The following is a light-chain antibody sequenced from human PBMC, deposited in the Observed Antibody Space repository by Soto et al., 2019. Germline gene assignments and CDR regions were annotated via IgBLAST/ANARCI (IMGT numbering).Light chain of an antibody. CDR2: GND. CDR1: TSNIGSNT. J-gene: IGLJ3*02. V-gene: IGLV1-44*01. Sequence: VLAQPPSASGTPGQRVTISCSGSTSNIGSNTVNWYQHLPGSAPKLLIYGNDQRPSGVPDRFSGSKFGPSASLAIGGLQSEDEAEYYCASWDDSLNAWVFGGGTKVTVL. CDR3: ASWDDSLNAWV.